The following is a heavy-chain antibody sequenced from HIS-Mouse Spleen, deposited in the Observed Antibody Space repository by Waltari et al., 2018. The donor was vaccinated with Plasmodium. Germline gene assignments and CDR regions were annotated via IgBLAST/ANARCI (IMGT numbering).Heavy chain of an antibody. V-gene: IGHV4-34*01. CDR1: GGSFSGYY. D-gene: IGHD3-3*01. J-gene: IGHJ2*01. CDR2: NNHRGST. CDR3: ARVTSSGVYWYFDL. Sequence: QVQLQQWGAGLLKPSETLSLTCAVYGGSFSGYYWSWIRQPPGKGLEWIGENNHRGSTTDNPSHKSRVNRSVDTSKNQFSLKLGSVTAADTAVYYCARVTSSGVYWYFDLWGRGTLVTVSS.